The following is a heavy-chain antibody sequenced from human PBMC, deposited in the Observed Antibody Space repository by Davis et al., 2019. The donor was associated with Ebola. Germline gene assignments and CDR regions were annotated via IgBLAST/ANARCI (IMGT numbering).Heavy chain of an antibody. V-gene: IGHV3-53*01. CDR3: ARGAVGFGELLYYYYYMDV. J-gene: IGHJ6*03. D-gene: IGHD3-10*01. CDR1: GFTVSSNY. CDR2: IYSGGST. Sequence: GESLKISCAASGFTVSSNYMNWVRQAPGKGLEWVSGIYSGGSTYCADSVKGRFTISRENAKNSLYLQMNSLRAGDTAVYYCARGAVGFGELLYYYYYMDVWGQGTTVTVSS.